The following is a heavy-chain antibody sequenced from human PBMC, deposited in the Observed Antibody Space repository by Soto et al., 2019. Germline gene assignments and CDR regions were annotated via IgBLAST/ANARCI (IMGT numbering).Heavy chain of an antibody. CDR1: GGSISSGGYY. CDR3: ARGSSTRILASGYFDY. J-gene: IGHJ4*02. V-gene: IGHV4-31*03. Sequence: QVQLQESGPGLVKPSQTLSLTCTVSGGSISSGGYYWSWIRQHPGKGLEWIGYIYYSGSTYYNPSLKSRGTISVDTSKNQFSLKLSSVTAADTAVYYCARGSSTRILASGYFDYWGQGTLVTFSS. D-gene: IGHD2-2*01. CDR2: IYYSGST.